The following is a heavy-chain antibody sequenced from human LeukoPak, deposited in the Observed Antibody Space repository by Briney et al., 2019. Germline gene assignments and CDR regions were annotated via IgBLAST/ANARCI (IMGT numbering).Heavy chain of an antibody. CDR3: ARASWVSSADAVR. CDR1: GLSFSTFA. Sequence: GGSLRRSCAASGLSFSTFAMSWVRQAPARGLEWLSSMKGTGDKYYADSARGRFTLSRDDSRNTVYFHLNNLRVEDTAVYYCARASWVSSADAVRWGQGTVVTVSS. V-gene: IGHV3-23*01. J-gene: IGHJ4*02. D-gene: IGHD3-16*01. CDR2: MKGTGDK.